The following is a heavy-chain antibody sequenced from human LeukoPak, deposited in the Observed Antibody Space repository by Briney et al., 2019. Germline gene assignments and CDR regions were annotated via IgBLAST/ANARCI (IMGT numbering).Heavy chain of an antibody. CDR3: ARVAKDRVGGVYYFDY. Sequence: GGSLRLSRAPSGFTFSDYDMHGVRQATGKGLEWVSAICTAGDTYYTHSLKGRIDISRENAKNYLYLQMNRLRAGDTAVYYCARVAKDRVGGVYYFDYWGQGTLVTVSS. D-gene: IGHD6-13*01. CDR1: GFTFSDYD. V-gene: IGHV3-13*01. J-gene: IGHJ4*02. CDR2: ICTAGDT.